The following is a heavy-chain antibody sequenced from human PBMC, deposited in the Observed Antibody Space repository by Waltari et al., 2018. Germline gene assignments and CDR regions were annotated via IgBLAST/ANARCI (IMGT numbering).Heavy chain of an antibody. CDR3: AKGVKLELRQGAFDI. CDR1: GFTFDDYA. CDR2: ISWNSGSI. V-gene: IGHV3-9*03. D-gene: IGHD1-7*01. Sequence: EVQLVESGGGLVQPGRSLRLSCVASGFTFDDYAMHWVRQAPGKGLEWVSGISWNSGSIGYADSVKGRFTISRDNAKNSLYLQMNSLRAEDMALYYCAKGVKLELRQGAFDIWGQGTMVIVSS. J-gene: IGHJ3*02.